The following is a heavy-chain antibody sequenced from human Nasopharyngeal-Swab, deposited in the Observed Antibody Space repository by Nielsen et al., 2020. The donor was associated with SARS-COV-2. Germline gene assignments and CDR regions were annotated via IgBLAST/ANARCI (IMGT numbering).Heavy chain of an antibody. Sequence: SETLSLTCAVYGVSLSDYYWNWIRQSPNRGLEFIGEINRRGSTDYNPSLKSRVSISVDPSKNQFSLRLTSVTAADTAVYYCTRGVFPKHSFDYWGQGTPVTVSS. CDR1: GVSLSDYY. CDR2: INRRGST. CDR3: TRGVFPKHSFDY. J-gene: IGHJ4*02. V-gene: IGHV4-34*01.